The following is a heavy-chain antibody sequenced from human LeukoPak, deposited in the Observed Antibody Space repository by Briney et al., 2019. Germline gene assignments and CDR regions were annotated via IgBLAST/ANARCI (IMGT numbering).Heavy chain of an antibody. J-gene: IGHJ4*02. V-gene: IGHV4-4*09. Sequence: SETLSLTCTVSGGPISSYYWSWIRQPPGKGLEWIGYIYTSGSTNYNPSLKSRVTISVDTSKNQFSLKLSSVTAADTAVYYCASSADSSGYYYWGQGTLVTVSS. CDR3: ASSADSSGYYY. CDR2: IYTSGST. CDR1: GGPISSYY. D-gene: IGHD3-22*01.